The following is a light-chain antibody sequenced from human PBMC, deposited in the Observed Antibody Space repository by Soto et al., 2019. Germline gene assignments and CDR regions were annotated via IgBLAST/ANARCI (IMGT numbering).Light chain of an antibody. Sequence: QSVLTQSPSVSGAPGQGVTISCTGSSSNIGAGYDVHWYQQRPGTAPKLLIFGNNNRPPGVPDRFSGSKSGTSASLAITGLQAEAEADYYCQSYDSSLSGVIFGGGTKLTVL. J-gene: IGLJ2*01. CDR2: GNN. CDR3: QSYDSSLSGVI. CDR1: SSNIGAGYD. V-gene: IGLV1-40*01.